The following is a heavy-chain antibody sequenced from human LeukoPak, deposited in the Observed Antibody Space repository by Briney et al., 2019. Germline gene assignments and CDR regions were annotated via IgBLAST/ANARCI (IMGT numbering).Heavy chain of an antibody. V-gene: IGHV4-34*01. CDR3: ASARFGGGSGYY. Sequence: SETLSLTCAVYGGSFSGYYWSWIRQSPGKGLEWIGEINHSGSTNYNPSLKSRVTISVDTSKNQFSLKLSSVTAADTAVYYCASARFGGGSGYYWGQGTLVTVSS. CDR2: INHSGST. CDR1: GGSFSGYY. J-gene: IGHJ4*02. D-gene: IGHD2-15*01.